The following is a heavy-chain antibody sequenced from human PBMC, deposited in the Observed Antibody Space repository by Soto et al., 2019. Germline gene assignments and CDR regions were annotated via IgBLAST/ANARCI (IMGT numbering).Heavy chain of an antibody. V-gene: IGHV3-30-3*01. D-gene: IGHD3-10*01. CDR2: ISYDGSNK. CDR1: GFTFSSYA. Sequence: QVQLVESGGGVVQPGRSLRLSCAASGFTFSSYAMHWVRQAPGKGLEWVAVISYDGSNKYYADSVKGRFTISRDNSKNTLYLQMNSLRAEDTAVYYCARGITKVRGVIIDYFDYWGQGTLVTVSS. J-gene: IGHJ4*02. CDR3: ARGITKVRGVIIDYFDY.